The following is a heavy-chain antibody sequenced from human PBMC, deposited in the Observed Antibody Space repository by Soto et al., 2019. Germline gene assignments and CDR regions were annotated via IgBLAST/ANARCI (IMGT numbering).Heavy chain of an antibody. CDR3: ALAQSGLTYGMDV. CDR2: IYPGDSDT. D-gene: IGHD5-12*01. CDR1: GYSVTRYW. Sequence: GESLNISCNGSGYSVTRYWIGCVCQMPGKGLEWMGIIYPGDSDTRYSPSFQGQVTISADKSISTAYLQWSSLTASDTAMYYCALAQSGLTYGMDVSGQGTTVTVSS. V-gene: IGHV5-51*01. J-gene: IGHJ6*02.